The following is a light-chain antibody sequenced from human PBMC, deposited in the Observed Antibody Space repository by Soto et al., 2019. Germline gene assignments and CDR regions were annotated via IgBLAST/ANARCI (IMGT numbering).Light chain of an antibody. J-gene: IGLJ1*01. CDR3: CSYAGSNTYV. CDR1: SSDIGSYNL. V-gene: IGLV2-23*01. Sequence: QSALTQPASVSGSPGQSITISCTGTSSDIGSYNLVSWYQQYSGKAPKLMIYEGSKRPSGVSNRFSGSKSGNTASLTISGLQAEDEADYYCCSYAGSNTYVFGTGTKVTVL. CDR2: EGS.